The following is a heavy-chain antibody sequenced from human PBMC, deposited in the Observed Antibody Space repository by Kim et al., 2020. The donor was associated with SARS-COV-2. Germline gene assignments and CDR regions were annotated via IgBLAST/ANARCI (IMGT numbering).Heavy chain of an antibody. J-gene: IGHJ6*01. D-gene: IGHD2-15*01. CDR2: IYYSGST. CDR1: GGSISSYY. V-gene: IGHV4-59*08. Sequence: SETLSLTCTVSGGSISSYYWSWIRQPPGKGLEWIGYIYYSGSTNYNPSLKSRVTISVDTSKNQFSLKLSSVTAADTAVYYCAGGGIGPGPFPHCYRLDV. CDR3: AGGGIGPGPFPHCYRLDV.